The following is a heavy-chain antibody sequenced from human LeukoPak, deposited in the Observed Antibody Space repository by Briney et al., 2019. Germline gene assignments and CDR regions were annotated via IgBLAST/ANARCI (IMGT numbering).Heavy chain of an antibody. D-gene: IGHD4-23*01. CDR2: IYYSGST. J-gene: IGHJ4*02. V-gene: IGHV4-39*07. CDR1: GGSISSSSYY. CDR3: ASLMTTVVHY. Sequence: SETLSLTCTVSGGSISSSSYYWGWLRQPPGKGLEWIGSIYYSGSTYYNPSLKSRLTISVDTSKNQFSLKLSSVTAADTAVYYCASLMTTVVHYWGQGTLVTVSS.